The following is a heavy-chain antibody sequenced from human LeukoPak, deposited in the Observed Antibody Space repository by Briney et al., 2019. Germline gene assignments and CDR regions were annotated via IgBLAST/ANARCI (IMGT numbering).Heavy chain of an antibody. CDR2: ISSSGSTI. J-gene: IGHJ4*02. D-gene: IGHD3-10*01. Sequence: GGSLRLSCAASGFTFSSYEMNWVRQAPGKGLEWVSYISSSGSTIYYADSVKGRFTISRDNAKNSLYLQMNSLRAEDTAVYYCARDWGGSGSYPPYYFDYWGQGTLVTVSS. CDR3: ARDWGGSGSYPPYYFDY. V-gene: IGHV3-48*03. CDR1: GFTFSSYE.